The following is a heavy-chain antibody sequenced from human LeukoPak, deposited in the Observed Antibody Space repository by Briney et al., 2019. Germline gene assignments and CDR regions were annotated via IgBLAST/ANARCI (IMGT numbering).Heavy chain of an antibody. Sequence: PSETLSLTCAVYGGSFSGHYWSWIRQPPGKGLEWIGEINHSGSTNYNPSLKSRVTISVDTSKNQFSLKLSSVTAADTAVYYCARARVVPAASFDYWGQGTLVTVSS. V-gene: IGHV4-34*01. J-gene: IGHJ4*02. D-gene: IGHD2-2*01. CDR3: ARARVVPAASFDY. CDR2: INHSGST. CDR1: GGSFSGHY.